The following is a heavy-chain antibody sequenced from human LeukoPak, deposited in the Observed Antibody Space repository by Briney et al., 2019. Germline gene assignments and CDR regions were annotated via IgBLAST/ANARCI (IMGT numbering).Heavy chain of an antibody. CDR3: ARAGIVGATEGVDAFDI. J-gene: IGHJ3*02. CDR1: GYTFTGYY. Sequence: ASVKVSCKDSGYTFTGYYMHWVRQAPGQGLEWMGWINPNSGGTNYAQKFQGRVTMTRDTSISTAYMELSRLRSDDTAVYYCARAGIVGATEGVDAFDIWGQGTMVTVSS. V-gene: IGHV1-2*02. D-gene: IGHD1-26*01. CDR2: INPNSGGT.